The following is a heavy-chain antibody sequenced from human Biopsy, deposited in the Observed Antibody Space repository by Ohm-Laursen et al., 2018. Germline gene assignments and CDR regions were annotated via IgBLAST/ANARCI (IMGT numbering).Heavy chain of an antibody. Sequence: GTLSLTCTVPGGSVSGGRFYWSWIRQTPGKGLEWIGYIYYSGSTNYNPSLKSRVTISADTSKNQFSLRLNSVTAADTAVYYCARATNSTGWPYYYFYGMDVWSQGTTVTVSS. D-gene: IGHD2/OR15-2a*01. CDR2: IYYSGST. CDR1: GGSVSGGRFY. J-gene: IGHJ6*02. CDR3: ARATNSTGWPYYYFYGMDV. V-gene: IGHV4-61*01.